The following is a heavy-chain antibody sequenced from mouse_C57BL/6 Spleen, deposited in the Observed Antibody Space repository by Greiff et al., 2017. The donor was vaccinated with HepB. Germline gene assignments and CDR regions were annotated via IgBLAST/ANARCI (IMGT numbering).Heavy chain of an antibody. Sequence: VQLQQPGAELVRPGSSVKLSCKASGYTFTSYWMDWVKQRPGQGLEWIGNIYPSDSETHYNQKFKDKATLTVDKSSSTAYMQLSSLTSEDSAVYYCAREGTLLREFAYWGQGTLVTVSA. CDR2: IYPSDSET. CDR3: AREGTLLREFAY. D-gene: IGHD1-2*01. CDR1: GYTFTSYW. J-gene: IGHJ3*01. V-gene: IGHV1-61*01.